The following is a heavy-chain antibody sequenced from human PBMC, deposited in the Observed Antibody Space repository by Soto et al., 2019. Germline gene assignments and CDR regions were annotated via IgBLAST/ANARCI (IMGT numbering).Heavy chain of an antibody. J-gene: IGHJ6*02. CDR3: TSDTARVYYGMDV. Sequence: EVQLVESGGGLVQPGGSLKLSCAASGFTFSGSAMHWVRQASGKGLEWVGRIRSKANRYATAYAASVKGRFTISRDDSKNTAYLQMNTLKTEDTAVYYCTSDTARVYYGMDVWGQGTTVTVSS. V-gene: IGHV3-73*02. CDR2: IRSKANRYAT. D-gene: IGHD5-18*01. CDR1: GFTFSGSA.